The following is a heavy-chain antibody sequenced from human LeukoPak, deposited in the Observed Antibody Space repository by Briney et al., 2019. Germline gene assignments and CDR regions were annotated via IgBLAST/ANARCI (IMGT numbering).Heavy chain of an antibody. CDR2: IWYDGSNK. V-gene: IGHV3-33*08. CDR3: ARVADYYGSGSLDY. CDR1: GFTFSSYA. Sequence: GGSLRLSCAASGFTFSSYAIHWVRQAPGKGLEWVAVIWYDGSNKCYADSVKGRFAISRDNSKNTLYLQMNSLRAEDTAVYYCARVADYYGSGSLDYWGQGTLVTVSS. D-gene: IGHD3-10*01. J-gene: IGHJ4*02.